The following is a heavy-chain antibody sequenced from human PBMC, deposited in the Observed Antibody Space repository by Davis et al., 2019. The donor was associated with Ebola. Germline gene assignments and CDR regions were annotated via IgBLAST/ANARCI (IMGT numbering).Heavy chain of an antibody. Sequence: PGGSLRLSCAASGFTFSSYEMNWVRQAPGKGLEWVSYISSSGSTIYYADSVKGRFTISRDNAKNSLYLQMNSLRAEDTAVYYCASLNKRITISTYYGMDVWGQGTTVTVSS. D-gene: IGHD3-3*01. J-gene: IGHJ6*02. CDR1: GFTFSSYE. CDR2: ISSSGSTI. CDR3: ASLNKRITISTYYGMDV. V-gene: IGHV3-48*03.